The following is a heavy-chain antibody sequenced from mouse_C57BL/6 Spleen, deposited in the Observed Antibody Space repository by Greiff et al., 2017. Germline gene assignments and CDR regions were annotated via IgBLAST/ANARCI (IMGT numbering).Heavy chain of an antibody. J-gene: IGHJ2*01. Sequence: QVQLQQPGAELVRPGPSVKLSCKASGYTFTSYWMHWVKQRPGQGLEWIGVIHPSDSYTNYNQKFKGKATLTVDTSSSTAYMQLSSLTSDDSAVYYCTRHVYNGYYIDYWGQGTTLTVSS. CDR3: TRHVYNGYYIDY. CDR1: GYTFTSYW. D-gene: IGHD2-3*01. V-gene: IGHV1-59*01. CDR2: IHPSDSYT.